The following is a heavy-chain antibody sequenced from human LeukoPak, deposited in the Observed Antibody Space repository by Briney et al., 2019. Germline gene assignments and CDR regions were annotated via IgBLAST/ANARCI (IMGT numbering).Heavy chain of an antibody. J-gene: IGHJ4*02. CDR2: ISYDGSNK. Sequence: GRSLRLSCAASGFTFSSYAMHWVRQAPGKGLEWVAVISYDGSNKYYADSVKGRFTISRDNSKNTLYLQMNSLRAEDTAVYYCARDPLGGCSSPSCYFDYWGQGPLVTVSS. V-gene: IGHV3-30-3*01. CDR3: ARDPLGGCSSPSCYFDY. CDR1: GFTFSSYA. D-gene: IGHD2-2*01.